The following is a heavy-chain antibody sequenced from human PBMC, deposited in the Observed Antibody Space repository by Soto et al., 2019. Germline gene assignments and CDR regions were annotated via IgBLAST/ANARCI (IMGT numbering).Heavy chain of an antibody. CDR2: IRSKAYGGTT. D-gene: IGHD3-3*01. J-gene: IGHJ6*02. CDR1: GFTFGDYA. CDR3: TRDGVYGVDSYGMDV. V-gene: IGHV3-49*03. Sequence: GGSLRLSCTASGFTFGDYAMSWFRQAPGKGLEWVGFIRSKAYGGTTEYAASVKGRFTISRDDSKSIAYLQMNSLKTEDTAVYYCTRDGVYGVDSYGMDVWGQGTTVTVSS.